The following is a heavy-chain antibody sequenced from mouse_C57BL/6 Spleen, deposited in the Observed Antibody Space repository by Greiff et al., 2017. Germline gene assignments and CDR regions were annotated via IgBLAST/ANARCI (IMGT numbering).Heavy chain of an antibody. J-gene: IGHJ2*01. CDR2: IYPGDGDT. CDR1: GYAFSSSW. CDR3: ARWGGSTMLFDY. V-gene: IGHV1-82*01. Sequence: QVQLQQSGPELVKPGASVKISCKASGYAFSSSWMNWVKQRPGKGLEWIGRIYPGDGDTTYNGKFKGKATLTADKSSSTAYMQLSSLTSEDSSVYFCARWGGSTMLFDYWGQGTTLTVSS. D-gene: IGHD1-1*01.